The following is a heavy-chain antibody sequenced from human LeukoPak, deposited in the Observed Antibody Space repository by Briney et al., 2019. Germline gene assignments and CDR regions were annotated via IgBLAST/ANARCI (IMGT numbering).Heavy chain of an antibody. CDR2: ISSSSSYI. D-gene: IGHD2-2*01. V-gene: IGHV3-21*01. J-gene: IGHJ4*02. CDR1: GFTFSSYC. CDR3: ASPRTCSSTSCYRD. Sequence: GGSLRLSCAASGFTFSSYCMNWVRQAPGKGLEWVSSISSSSSYIYYADSVKGRFTISRDNAKNSLYLQMNSLRAEDTAVYYCASPRTCSSTSCYRDWGQGTLVTVSS.